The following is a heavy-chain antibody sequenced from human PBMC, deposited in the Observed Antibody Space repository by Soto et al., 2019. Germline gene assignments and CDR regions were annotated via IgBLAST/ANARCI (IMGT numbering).Heavy chain of an antibody. CDR2: FYYSGST. CDR1: GGSISNYD. V-gene: IGHV4-59*01. CDR3: ARLGYCSGGSCPRDYYYYMDV. D-gene: IGHD2-15*01. Sequence: SETLYLTCTVSGGSISNYDWSWIRQSPGKGLEWIGNFYYSGSTNYNPSLKSRVTISVDTSKNQFSLKLSSVTAADTAVYYCARLGYCSGGSCPRDYYYYMDVWGKGTTVTVSS. J-gene: IGHJ6*03.